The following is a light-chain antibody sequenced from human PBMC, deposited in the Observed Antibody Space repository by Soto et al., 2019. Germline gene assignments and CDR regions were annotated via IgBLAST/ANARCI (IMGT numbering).Light chain of an antibody. CDR1: SSNIGSNT. Sequence: QSVLTQPPSASGTPGQRVTISCSGSSSNIGSNTVNLYQQLPGTAPKLLIHTNNERPSGVPDRFSGSKSGTSASLAISGLQSEDEADYYCAGWDDSLNGLYVFGTGTKVTVL. CDR2: TNN. J-gene: IGLJ1*01. CDR3: AGWDDSLNGLYV. V-gene: IGLV1-44*01.